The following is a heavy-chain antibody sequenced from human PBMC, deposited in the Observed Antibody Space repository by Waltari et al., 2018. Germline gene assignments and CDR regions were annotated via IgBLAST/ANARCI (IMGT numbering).Heavy chain of an antibody. CDR3: IRGWIDNSRIY. CDR2: ISSDGRTT. D-gene: IGHD1-20*01. J-gene: IGHJ4*02. Sequence: EVQLVESGGGLVQPGESLRLSCAASGFTFNNYWMHWVRQVPGEGLVWVSRISSDGRTTNYADSVKGRFTISRDNAKSTLYLQMNSLRVDDTAVYYCIRGWIDNSRIYWGQGTLVIVSS. CDR1: GFTFNNYW. V-gene: IGHV3-74*01.